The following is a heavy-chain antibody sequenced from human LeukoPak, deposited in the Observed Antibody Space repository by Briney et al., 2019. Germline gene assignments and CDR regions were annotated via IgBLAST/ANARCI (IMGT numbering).Heavy chain of an antibody. CDR3: AKVGHSSSWE. CDR1: GFTFSSYA. CDR2: ISYDGSNK. D-gene: IGHD6-13*01. V-gene: IGHV3-30-3*01. Sequence: GGSLRLSCAASGFTFSSYAMHWVRQAPGKGLEWVAVISYDGSNKYYADSVKGRFTISRDNSKNTLYLQMNSLRAEDTAVYYCAKVGHSSSWEWGQGTLVTVSS. J-gene: IGHJ1*01.